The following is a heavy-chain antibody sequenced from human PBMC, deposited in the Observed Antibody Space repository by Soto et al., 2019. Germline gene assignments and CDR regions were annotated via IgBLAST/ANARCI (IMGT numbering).Heavy chain of an antibody. CDR2: ISGSGGSS. Sequence: PGGSLRLSCAASGFTFSSYAMSWVRQAPGKGLEWVSAISGSGGSSYYADSVKGRFTISRDNSKNTLYLQMNSLRAEDTAVYYCAKASYYDFWSGFTRYYYYYGMDVWGQGTTVTVSS. CDR3: AKASYYDFWSGFTRYYYYYGMDV. CDR1: GFTFSSYA. J-gene: IGHJ6*02. D-gene: IGHD3-3*01. V-gene: IGHV3-23*01.